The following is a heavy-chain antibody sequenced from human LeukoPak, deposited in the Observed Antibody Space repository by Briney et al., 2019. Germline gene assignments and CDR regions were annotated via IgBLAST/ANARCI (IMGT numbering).Heavy chain of an antibody. D-gene: IGHD4-23*01. CDR3: ARGGFIGISGPLDY. V-gene: IGHV3-33*01. Sequence: PGGSLRLSCAASGFTFSSYGMHWVRQAPGKGLEWVAVIWYDGSNKYYADSVKGRFTISRDNSKNTLYLQMNSPRAEDTAVYYCARGGFIGISGPLDYWGQGTLVTVSS. J-gene: IGHJ4*02. CDR2: IWYDGSNK. CDR1: GFTFSSYG.